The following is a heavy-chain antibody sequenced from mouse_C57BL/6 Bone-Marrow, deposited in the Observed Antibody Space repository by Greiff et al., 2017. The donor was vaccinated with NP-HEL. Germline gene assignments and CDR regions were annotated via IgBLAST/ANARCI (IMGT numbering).Heavy chain of an antibody. CDR1: GYTFTSYW. CDR3: ARSYYYGSTYYAMDY. D-gene: IGHD1-1*01. V-gene: IGHV1-64*01. Sequence: VQLQQPGAELVKPGASVKLSCKASGYTFTSYWMHWVKQRPGQGLEWIGMIHPNSGSTNYNEKFKSKATLTVDTSSSTAYMQLSSLTSEDSAVYYCARSYYYGSTYYAMDYWGQGTSVTVSS. J-gene: IGHJ4*01. CDR2: IHPNSGST.